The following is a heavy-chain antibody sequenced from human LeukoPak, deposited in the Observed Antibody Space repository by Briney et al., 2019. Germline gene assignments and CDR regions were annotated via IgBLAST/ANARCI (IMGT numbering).Heavy chain of an antibody. J-gene: IGHJ5*02. CDR3: ARDPYYYGSGSYSRRFDP. CDR2: IYTSGST. V-gene: IGHV4-4*07. CDR1: GGSISSYY. D-gene: IGHD3-10*01. Sequence: SETLSLTCTVSGGSISSYYWSWIRQPAGKGLGWIGRIYTSGSTNYNPSLKSRVTMSVDTSKNQFSLKLSSVTAVDTAVYYCARDPYYYGSGSYSRRFDPWGQGTLVTVSS.